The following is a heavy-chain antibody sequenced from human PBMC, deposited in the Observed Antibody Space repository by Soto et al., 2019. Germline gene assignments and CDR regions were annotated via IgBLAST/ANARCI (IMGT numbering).Heavy chain of an antibody. D-gene: IGHD3-10*01. CDR3: VRASTRGVAERFQD. Sequence: QVQLQQSGPGLVKPSQTLSLTCAISGDSVSKTRAAWNWIRQSPSRGLEWLGRTYYRSNWYYDSAVSVKSRMTINPDTSKNQFSLQLTALTPEDTAVYYCVRASTRGVAERFQDWGQGTLVTVSS. V-gene: IGHV6-1*01. CDR1: GDSVSKTRAA. J-gene: IGHJ1*01. CDR2: TYYRSNWYY.